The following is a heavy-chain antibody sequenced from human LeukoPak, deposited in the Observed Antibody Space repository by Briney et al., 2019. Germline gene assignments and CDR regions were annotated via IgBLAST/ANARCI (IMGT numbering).Heavy chain of an antibody. V-gene: IGHV4-38-2*02. CDR1: GDSICSGNY. J-gene: IGHJ3*02. D-gene: IGHD6-13*01. CDR2: IFHTGST. Sequence: KSSETLSLTCTVSGDSICSGNYWGWIRQPPGKGLEWIGSIFHTGSTYYNLSLKSRVTISVDTSKNQFSLKLSSVTAADTAIYYCAKALYRSRPRDAFDIWGQGTMVTVSS. CDR3: AKALYRSRPRDAFDI.